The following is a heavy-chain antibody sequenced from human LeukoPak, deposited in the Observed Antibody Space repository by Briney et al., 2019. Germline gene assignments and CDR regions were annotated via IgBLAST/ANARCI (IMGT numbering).Heavy chain of an antibody. CDR2: INPDGSST. CDR1: GYTFSRYW. V-gene: IGHV3-74*01. CDR3: VKTKGAGGSCFDY. D-gene: IGHD2-15*01. Sequence: GGSLRLSCAASGYTFSRYWMHWVRQAPGKGLVWVSRINPDGSSTGYADSVKGRFTISRDNSKNSLYLQMNSLRTEDTALYYCVKTKGAGGSCFDYWGPGTLVTVSS. J-gene: IGHJ4*02.